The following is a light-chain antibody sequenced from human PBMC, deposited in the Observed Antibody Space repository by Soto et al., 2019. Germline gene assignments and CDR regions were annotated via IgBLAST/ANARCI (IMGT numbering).Light chain of an antibody. J-gene: IGKJ1*01. CDR2: DAS. Sequence: RVSNSAFTVSSSITPRVPITGRGSQSISSWLAWYQQKPGKAPKLLIYDASSLESGVPSRFSGSGSGTEFTLTISSLQPDDFATYYCQQYNSYSTWTFGQGTKVDIK. CDR3: QQYNSYSTWT. CDR1: QSISSW. V-gene: IGKV1-5*01.